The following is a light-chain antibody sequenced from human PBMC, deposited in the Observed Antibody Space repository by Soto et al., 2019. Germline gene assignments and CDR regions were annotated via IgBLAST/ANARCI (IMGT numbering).Light chain of an antibody. CDR1: SSDVGGYSY. Sequence: QSALTQPRSVSGSPGQSVTISCTGTSSDVGGYSYVSWYQQHPGKAPKLMIYDVSKRPSGVPDRFSGSKSGNTASLTISGLQAEDEADYYCCSYAGSLVVFGGGTKVTVL. J-gene: IGLJ2*01. V-gene: IGLV2-11*01. CDR2: DVS. CDR3: CSYAGSLVV.